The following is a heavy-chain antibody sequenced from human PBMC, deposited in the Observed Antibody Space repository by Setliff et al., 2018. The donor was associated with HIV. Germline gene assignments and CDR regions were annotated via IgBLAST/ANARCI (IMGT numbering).Heavy chain of an antibody. CDR3: ARESRPYYFDY. CDR2: ISSSGSTI. CDR1: GFTFSSYS. V-gene: IGHV3-48*04. J-gene: IGHJ4*02. Sequence: PGESLKISCAASGFTFSSYSMNWVRQAPGKGLEWVSYISSSGSTIYYADSVKGRFTISRDNAKNSLYLQMNSLRAEDTAVYYCARESRPYYFDYWGQGTLVTVSS.